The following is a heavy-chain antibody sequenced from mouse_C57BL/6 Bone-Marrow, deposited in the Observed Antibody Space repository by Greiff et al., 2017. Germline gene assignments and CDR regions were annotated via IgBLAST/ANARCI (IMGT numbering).Heavy chain of an antibody. CDR3: ARADYYGSSYDFDY. J-gene: IGHJ2*01. D-gene: IGHD1-1*01. CDR2: IYPRDGST. Sequence: VQLQQSDAELVKPGASVKISCKVSGYTFTDHTIHWMKQRPEQGLEWIGYIYPRDGSTKYNEKFKGKATLAAAKSSSTAYMQLNSLTSEDSAVYFCARADYYGSSYDFDYWGQGTTLTVSS. CDR1: GYTFTDHT. V-gene: IGHV1-78*01.